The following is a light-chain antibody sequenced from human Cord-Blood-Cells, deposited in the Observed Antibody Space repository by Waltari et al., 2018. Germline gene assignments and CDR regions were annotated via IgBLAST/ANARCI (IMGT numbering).Light chain of an antibody. J-gene: IGLJ2*01. CDR1: SSNIRAGYD. CDR2: GNS. V-gene: IGLV1-40*01. Sequence: QSVLTQPPSVSGAPGQRVTISCTGSSSNIRAGYDVPRYQQLPGTAPKLLTYGNSNRPSGVPDRFSGSKSGTSASLAITGLQAEDEADYYCQSYDSSLSGSVFGGGTKLTVL. CDR3: QSYDSSLSGSV.